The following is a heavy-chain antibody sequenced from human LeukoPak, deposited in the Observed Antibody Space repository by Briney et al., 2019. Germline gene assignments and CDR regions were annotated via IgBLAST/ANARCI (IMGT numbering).Heavy chain of an antibody. CDR2: ISAYNGNT. CDR1: GYTFTSYG. J-gene: IGHJ4*02. CDR3: ARDLIVYGSGSYFDY. Sequence: ASVKVSCKASGYTFTSYGISWVRQAPGQGLEWMGWISAYNGNTNYAQKFQGRVTFTTDTSASTAYMELSSLTSEDTAIYFCARDLIVYGSGSYFDYWGQGTLVTVSS. V-gene: IGHV1-18*01. D-gene: IGHD3-10*01.